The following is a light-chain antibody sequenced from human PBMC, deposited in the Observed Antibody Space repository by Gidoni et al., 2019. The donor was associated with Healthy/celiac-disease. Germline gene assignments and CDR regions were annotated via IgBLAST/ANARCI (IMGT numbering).Light chain of an antibody. J-gene: IGLJ2*01. CDR3: QAWDSSTVV. CDR1: KLGDTY. CDR2: QDS. V-gene: IGLV3-1*01. Sequence: YELTQPPSVSVSPGQTASITCSGDKLGDTYACWYQQKPGQSPVLVIYQDSKRPSGIPERFSGSNSGNTATLTISGTQAMDEADYYCQAWDSSTVVFGGGTKLTVL.